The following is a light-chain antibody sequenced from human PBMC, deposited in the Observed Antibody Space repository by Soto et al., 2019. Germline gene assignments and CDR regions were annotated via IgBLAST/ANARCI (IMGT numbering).Light chain of an antibody. CDR3: QQSSHWPQYT. CDR2: DAS. J-gene: IGKJ2*01. Sequence: EIVMTQSPVTLSVSPGERATLSCRASQSVRFYLAWYQQKPGQGPRLLMYDASTWATGIPARFSGTGSGRAFNLTISSLQSEDSAFYFCQQSSHWPQYTFGQGTKLEIK. CDR1: QSVRFY. V-gene: IGKV3-15*01.